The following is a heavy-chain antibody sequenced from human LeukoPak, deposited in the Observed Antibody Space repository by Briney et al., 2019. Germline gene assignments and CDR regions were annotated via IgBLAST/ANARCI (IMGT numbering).Heavy chain of an antibody. D-gene: IGHD3-22*01. CDR1: GGSISSGGYS. J-gene: IGHJ3*02. V-gene: IGHV4-30-2*01. Sequence: SETLSLTCAVSGGSISSGGYSWSWIRQPPGKGLEWIGYIYHSGSTYYNPSLKSRVTISVDRSKNQFSLKLSPVTAADTAVYYCARASSSGYYASGAFDIWGQGTMVTVSS. CDR3: ARASSSGYYASGAFDI. CDR2: IYHSGST.